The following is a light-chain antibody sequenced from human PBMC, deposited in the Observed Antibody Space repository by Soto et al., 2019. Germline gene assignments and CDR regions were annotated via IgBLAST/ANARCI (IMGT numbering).Light chain of an antibody. Sequence: DIQLTQSPSFLSASVGDRVTITCRASQSISSWLAWYQQKPGKAPKLLIYDASSLESGVPSRFSGSGSGTEFTLTISSLQTDDFASYYCQQYDSYSWTFGQGTKVDIK. CDR1: QSISSW. CDR2: DAS. J-gene: IGKJ1*01. CDR3: QQYDSYSWT. V-gene: IGKV1-5*01.